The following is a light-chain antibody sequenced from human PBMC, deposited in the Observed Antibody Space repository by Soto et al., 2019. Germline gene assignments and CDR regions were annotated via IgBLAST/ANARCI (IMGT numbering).Light chain of an antibody. V-gene: IGLV3-1*01. CDR3: QTWDNRTAV. Sequence: SYELTQPPSVSVSPGQTASIPCSGDELGSKNAFWYQQKPGQSPLLVIYQDKKRPSGIPERFSGSNSGNTATLTISGTQPIDEADYYCQTWDNRTAVFGGGTKLTVL. CDR1: ELGSKN. J-gene: IGLJ2*01. CDR2: QDK.